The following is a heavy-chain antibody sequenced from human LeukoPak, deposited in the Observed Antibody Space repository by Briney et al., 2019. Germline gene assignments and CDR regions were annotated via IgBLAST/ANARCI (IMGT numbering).Heavy chain of an antibody. CDR1: GGSISSLY. V-gene: IGHV4-59*08. Sequence: TETLTLTCSVSGGSISSLYWSWIRQPPGKGLEWIGYIYYTGSTNYNPSLKSRVTMFVDMSKNQFSLRLSSVTAADTAVCYCARHRAYSSSSPFDYWGQGTRDTVSS. CDR3: ARHRAYSSSSPFDY. J-gene: IGHJ4*02. CDR2: IYYTGST. D-gene: IGHD6-6*01.